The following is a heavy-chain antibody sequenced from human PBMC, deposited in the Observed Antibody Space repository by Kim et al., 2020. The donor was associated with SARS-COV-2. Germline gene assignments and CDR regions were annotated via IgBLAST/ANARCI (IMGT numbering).Heavy chain of an antibody. V-gene: IGHV1-46*01. J-gene: IGHJ3*02. Sequence: CQGRVTMTRDTSTSTVYMELSSLRSEDTAVYYCARGPIAAAGRSAGAFDIWGQGTMVTVSS. D-gene: IGHD6-13*01. CDR3: ARGPIAAAGRSAGAFDI.